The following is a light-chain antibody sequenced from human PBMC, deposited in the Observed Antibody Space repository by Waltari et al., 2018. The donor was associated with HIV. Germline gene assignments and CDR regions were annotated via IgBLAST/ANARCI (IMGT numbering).Light chain of an antibody. CDR1: KLGTKF. Sequence: SYELAQPPSVSVSPGQTASIPCSGDKLGTKFAAWCPQKPGQSPVVVMYQDRSRPSGIPERFSGSNSGNTATLTISGTQAMDEADYYCQAWDSSTVVFGGGTKLTVL. V-gene: IGLV3-1*01. J-gene: IGLJ2*01. CDR2: QDR. CDR3: QAWDSSTVV.